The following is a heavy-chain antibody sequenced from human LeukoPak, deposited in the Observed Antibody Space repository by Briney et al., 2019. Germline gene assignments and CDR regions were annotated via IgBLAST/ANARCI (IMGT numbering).Heavy chain of an antibody. CDR2: IKSKTDGGTT. V-gene: IGHV3-15*01. J-gene: IGHJ3*02. CDR3: TTWTTVTTPGAFDI. D-gene: IGHD4-17*01. CDR1: GFTFSNAW. Sequence: GGSLRLSCAASGFTFSNAWMSWVRQAPGKGLEWVGRIKSKTDGGTTDYAAPVKGRFTISRDDSKNTLYLQMNSLKTEDTAVYYCTTWTTVTTPGAFDIWGQGTMVTVSS.